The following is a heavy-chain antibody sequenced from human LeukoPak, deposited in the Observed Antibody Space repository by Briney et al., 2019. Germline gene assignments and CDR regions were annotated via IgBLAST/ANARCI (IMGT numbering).Heavy chain of an antibody. CDR3: ARAFRTSNYYDSSGTEALGY. J-gene: IGHJ4*02. Sequence: GASVKVSCKASGYTFTGYYMHWVRQAPGQGLEWMGWINPNSGGTNYAHKFQGRVTMTRDTSISTAYMELSRLRSDDTAVYYCARAFRTSNYYDSSGTEALGYWGQGTLVTVSS. CDR2: INPNSGGT. V-gene: IGHV1-2*07. D-gene: IGHD3-22*01. CDR1: GYTFTGYY.